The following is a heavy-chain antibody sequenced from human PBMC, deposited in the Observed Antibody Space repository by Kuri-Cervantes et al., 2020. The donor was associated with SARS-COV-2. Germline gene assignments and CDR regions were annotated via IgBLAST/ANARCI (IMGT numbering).Heavy chain of an antibody. V-gene: IGHV4-59*08. CDR3: ATDGWYGAEYFQH. D-gene: IGHD6-19*01. J-gene: IGHJ1*01. CDR1: GDSMRSHL. Sequence: GSLRLSCTVSGDSMRSHLWSWIRQPPGKGPEWIGYIYYSGSTNYNPSLKSRVTISVDTSKNQFSLKLSSVTAADTAVYYCATDGWYGAEYFQHWGQGTLVTVSS. CDR2: IYYSGST.